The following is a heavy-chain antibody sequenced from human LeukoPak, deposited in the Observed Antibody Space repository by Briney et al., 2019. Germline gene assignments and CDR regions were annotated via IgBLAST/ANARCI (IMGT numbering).Heavy chain of an antibody. J-gene: IGHJ4*02. CDR3: TRDLGGTSWGEWNY. CDR1: GFTFSNYG. Sequence: QTGGSLRLSCAATGFTFSNYGMHWVRQAPGKGLEWVACIPSDGSNKDYADSVKGRFTISRDNAKNTLYLQMSSLRAEDTAVYYCTRDLGGTSWGEWNYWGQGTLVTVSS. V-gene: IGHV3-30*02. CDR2: IPSDGSNK. D-gene: IGHD3-16*01.